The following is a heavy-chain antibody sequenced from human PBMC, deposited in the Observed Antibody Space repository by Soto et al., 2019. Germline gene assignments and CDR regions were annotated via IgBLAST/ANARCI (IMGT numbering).Heavy chain of an antibody. CDR1: GGSISSSSYY. Sequence: ETLSLTCTVSGGSISSSSYYWGWIRQPPGKGLEWIGSIYYSGSTYYNPSLKSRVTISVDTSKNQFSLKLSSVTAADTAVYYCARRGDYYDSSGYYYDAFDIWGQGTMVTVSS. CDR2: IYYSGST. CDR3: ARRGDYYDSSGYYYDAFDI. V-gene: IGHV4-39*01. D-gene: IGHD3-22*01. J-gene: IGHJ3*02.